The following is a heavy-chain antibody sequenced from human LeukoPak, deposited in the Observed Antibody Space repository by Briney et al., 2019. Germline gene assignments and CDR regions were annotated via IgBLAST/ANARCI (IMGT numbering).Heavy chain of an antibody. CDR2: IKQDGSEK. Sequence: GGSLRLSCAASGFTFSSYRMSWVREAPGKGLEWVANIKQDGSEKYYVDSVKGRFTISRDNAKNSLYLQMNSLRAEDTAVYYCARTPSLYCSGGSCYDYWGQGTLVTVSS. CDR1: GFTFSSYR. J-gene: IGHJ4*02. V-gene: IGHV3-7*01. CDR3: ARTPSLYCSGGSCYDY. D-gene: IGHD2-15*01.